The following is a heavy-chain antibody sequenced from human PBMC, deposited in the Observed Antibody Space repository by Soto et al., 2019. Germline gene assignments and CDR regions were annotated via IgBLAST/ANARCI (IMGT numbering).Heavy chain of an antibody. CDR1: GYTFTSYY. Sequence: ASVKVSCKASGYTFTSYYMHWVRQAPGQGLEWMGIINPSGGSTSYAQKFQGRVTMTRDTSTSTVYMELSSLRSEDTAVYYCARVGVAVANIYYYGMDVWGQGTTVTVS. J-gene: IGHJ6*02. CDR3: ARVGVAVANIYYYGMDV. CDR2: INPSGGST. D-gene: IGHD6-19*01. V-gene: IGHV1-46*01.